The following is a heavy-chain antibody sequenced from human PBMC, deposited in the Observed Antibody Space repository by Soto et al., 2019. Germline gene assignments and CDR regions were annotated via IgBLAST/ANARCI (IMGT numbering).Heavy chain of an antibody. J-gene: IGHJ4*02. CDR1: GFPFHTYW. V-gene: IGHV3-74*01. CDR3: ARGGTRDASLSRGFDY. D-gene: IGHD2-2*01. CDR2: INGDGTSR. Sequence: HPGGSLRLSCAASGFPFHTYWMHWVRQFPGKELVWVSRINGDGTSRDDADSVKGRFTISRDNAKNTVYLQMNSRRAEDTAVYYCARGGTRDASLSRGFDYWGRGTRVTVS.